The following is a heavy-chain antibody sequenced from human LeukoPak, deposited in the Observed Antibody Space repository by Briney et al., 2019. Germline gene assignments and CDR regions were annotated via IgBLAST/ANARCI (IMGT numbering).Heavy chain of an antibody. J-gene: IGHJ4*02. CDR2: IMPIINTA. Sequence: SVKVSCKASGGTFSNYAINWVRQAPGQGLEWMGEIMPIINTAEYAQKFQGRVTLTADTSTSTAYMELSGLHTEDTAMYYCARNGGEQWLVHYLDSWGQGTQVTVSS. CDR1: GGTFSNYA. CDR3: ARNGGEQWLVHYLDS. D-gene: IGHD6-19*01. V-gene: IGHV1-69*06.